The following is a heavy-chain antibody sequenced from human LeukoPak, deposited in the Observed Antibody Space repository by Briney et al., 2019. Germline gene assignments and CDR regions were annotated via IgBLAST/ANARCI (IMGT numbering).Heavy chain of an antibody. CDR1: GSSVSSHY. V-gene: IGHV3-53*01. J-gene: IGHJ4*02. Sequence: GGSLRLSCAASGSSVSSHYMIWVRQAPGKGLEWVSVIYTGGSTYYSASVKGRFTMSRDNSKNTLYLQLNSLRAEDTAMYYCARGAAAFSFDNWGQGTLVTVSS. CDR2: IYTGGST. CDR3: ARGAAAFSFDN. D-gene: IGHD3-3*02.